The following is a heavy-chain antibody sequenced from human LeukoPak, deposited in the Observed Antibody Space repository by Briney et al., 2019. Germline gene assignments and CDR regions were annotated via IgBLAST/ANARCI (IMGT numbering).Heavy chain of an antibody. CDR1: GFTFSSYE. CDR3: AREEHYRRYFAL. J-gene: IGHJ2*01. Sequence: GGSLRLSCAASGFTFSSYEMNWVRQAPGKGLEWVSYISSSGSTIYYADSVKGRFTISRDNSKNTLYLQMNTLRAEDTAVYFCAREEHYRRYFALWGRGTLVTVSS. CDR2: ISSSGSTI. V-gene: IGHV3-48*03. D-gene: IGHD3-16*02.